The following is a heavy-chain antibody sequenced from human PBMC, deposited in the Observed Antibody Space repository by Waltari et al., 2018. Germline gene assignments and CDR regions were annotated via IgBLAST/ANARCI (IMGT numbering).Heavy chain of an antibody. CDR1: GGSISSSSYY. J-gene: IGHJ4*02. V-gene: IGHV4-39*07. D-gene: IGHD1-26*01. CDR2: IYYSPTT. Sequence: QLQLQESGPGLVKPSENLSLTCTVSGGSISSSSYYWGWIRQPPGKGLEWIGSIYYSPTTYYNPSLKSRVTISVDTSKNQFSLKLSSVTAADTAVYYCARAPDSGSYYRHFDYWGQGTLVTVSS. CDR3: ARAPDSGSYYRHFDY.